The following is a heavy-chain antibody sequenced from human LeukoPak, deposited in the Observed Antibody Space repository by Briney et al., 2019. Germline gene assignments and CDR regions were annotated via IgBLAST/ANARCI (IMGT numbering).Heavy chain of an antibody. V-gene: IGHV1-2*02. Sequence: ASVEVSCKASGYTFTGYYTHWVRQAPGQGLEWMGWINPNSGGTNYAQKFQGRVTMTRDTSISTAYMELSRLRSDDTAVYYCARESCSSTSCYTLLDYGDYRYFDYWGQGTLVTVSS. CDR1: GYTFTGYY. D-gene: IGHD2-2*02. CDR3: ARESCSSTSCYTLLDYGDYRYFDY. CDR2: INPNSGGT. J-gene: IGHJ4*02.